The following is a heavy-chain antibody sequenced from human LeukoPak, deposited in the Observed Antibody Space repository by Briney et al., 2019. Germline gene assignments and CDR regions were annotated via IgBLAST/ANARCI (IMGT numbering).Heavy chain of an antibody. V-gene: IGHV4-39*07. Sequence: PSETLSLTCTVSGGSINSSSNYWGWIRQPPGKGMELIGNIYNTGTTYYNPSLKSRVTISVDTSKNQFSLKLSSVTAADTAVYYCARVITLIRGIGWFDPWGQGTLVTVSS. J-gene: IGHJ5*02. D-gene: IGHD3-10*01. CDR3: ARVITLIRGIGWFDP. CDR1: GGSINSSSNY. CDR2: IYNTGTT.